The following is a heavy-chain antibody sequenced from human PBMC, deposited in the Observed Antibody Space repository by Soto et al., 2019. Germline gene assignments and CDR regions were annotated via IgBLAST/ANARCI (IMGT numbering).Heavy chain of an antibody. CDR3: AKDPYDSSGYYHDY. V-gene: IGHV3-23*01. CDR1: GFTFSNYA. D-gene: IGHD3-22*01. J-gene: IGHJ4*02. Sequence: GGSLRLSCAASGFTFSNYAMTWVRQAPGKGLEWVSAISGSDGSTYYADSVKGRFTISRDNSKNTLYLQMNSLRAEDTAVFYCAKDPYDSSGYYHDYWGQGTLVTVSS. CDR2: ISGSDGST.